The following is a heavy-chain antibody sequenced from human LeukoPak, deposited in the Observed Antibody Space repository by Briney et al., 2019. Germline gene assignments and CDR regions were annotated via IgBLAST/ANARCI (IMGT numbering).Heavy chain of an antibody. D-gene: IGHD3-10*01. CDR3: ARERITMVRGVITN. CDR1: GGPFSGYY. J-gene: IGHJ4*02. Sequence: PSETLSLTCAVYGGPFSGYYWSWIRQPPGKGLEWIGEINHSGSTNYNPSLKSRVTISVDTSKNQFSLKLSSVTAADTAVYYCARERITMVRGVITNWGQGTLVTVSS. CDR2: INHSGST. V-gene: IGHV4-34*01.